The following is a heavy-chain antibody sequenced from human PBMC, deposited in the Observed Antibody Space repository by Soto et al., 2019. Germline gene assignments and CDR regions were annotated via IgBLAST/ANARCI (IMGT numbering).Heavy chain of an antibody. J-gene: IGHJ4*02. D-gene: IGHD2-2*01. Sequence: SETLSLTCAVYGGSFSGYYWSWIRQPPGKGLEWIGEINHSGSTNYNPSLKSRVTISVDTSKNQFSLKLSSVTAADTAVYYCARDSMLGYCSSTSCGPFDYWGQGTLVTVSS. CDR1: GGSFSGYY. V-gene: IGHV4-34*01. CDR3: ARDSMLGYCSSTSCGPFDY. CDR2: INHSGST.